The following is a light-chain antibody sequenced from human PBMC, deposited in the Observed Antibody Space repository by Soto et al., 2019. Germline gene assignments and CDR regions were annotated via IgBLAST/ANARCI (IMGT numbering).Light chain of an antibody. V-gene: IGLV2-14*01. J-gene: IGLJ2*01. CDR1: SSDVGGYNY. CDR2: DVS. Sequence: QSALTQPASVSGSPGQSITISCTGTSSDVGGYNYVSWYQQHPGKAPKLMIYDVSNRPSGVSNRFSGSKSGNTASLTISGLQAEDEAYYYCSSFTSSSNVVFCGGTKLTVL. CDR3: SSFTSSSNVV.